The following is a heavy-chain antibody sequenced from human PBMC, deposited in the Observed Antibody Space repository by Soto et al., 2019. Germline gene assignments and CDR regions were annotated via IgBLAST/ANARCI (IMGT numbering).Heavy chain of an antibody. V-gene: IGHV2-70*01. CDR2: IDWDDDK. CDR1: GFSLGRSGTS. Sequence: GPTPETPTHTLTLTCTFSGFSLGRSGTSVAWLRQPPGKALEWLASIDWDDDKYYGTSLKTRLAISKDTSKDQMFLTLTNMDPADTATYFCARIRGGSPHFDTWGQGTLVTVSS. J-gene: IGHJ4*02. D-gene: IGHD1-26*01. CDR3: ARIRGGSPHFDT.